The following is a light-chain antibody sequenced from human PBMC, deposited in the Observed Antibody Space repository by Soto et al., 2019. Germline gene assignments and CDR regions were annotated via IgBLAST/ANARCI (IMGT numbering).Light chain of an antibody. Sequence: QSALTQPASVSGSPGQSITISCTGTSSDVGGYIYVSWYQQHPGKVPKLMIYEVSNRPSGVSSRFSGSKSGNTASLTISGLQAEDEADYYCSSYTSSKLDVFGTGTKVTVL. J-gene: IGLJ1*01. V-gene: IGLV2-14*01. CDR1: SSDVGGYIY. CDR3: SSYTSSKLDV. CDR2: EVS.